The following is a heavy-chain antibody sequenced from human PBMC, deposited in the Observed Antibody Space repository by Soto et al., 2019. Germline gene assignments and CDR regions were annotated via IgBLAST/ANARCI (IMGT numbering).Heavy chain of an antibody. CDR3: ARDPYSGAIDY. Sequence: EVQLMESGGGLVQPGGSLRLSCAASGFSFGASWMSWVRQAPGKGLEWVADIKQDGSEKNYVDSVKGRVTISRDNAKNSLHPQMNSLRAEDTAVYYCARDPYSGAIDYWGLGTLVTVSS. CDR1: GFSFGASW. V-gene: IGHV3-7*01. D-gene: IGHD2-15*01. J-gene: IGHJ4*02. CDR2: IKQDGSEK.